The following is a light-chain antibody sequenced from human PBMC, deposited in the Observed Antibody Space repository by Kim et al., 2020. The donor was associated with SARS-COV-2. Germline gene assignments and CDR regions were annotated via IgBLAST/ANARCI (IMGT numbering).Light chain of an antibody. CDR1: QGINNY. CDR2: NAV. V-gene: IGKV1-16*01. CDR3: QLDLSYPFA. J-gene: IGKJ3*01. Sequence: DIQMTQSPSSLSASVGDRVTITCRASQGINNYLAWFQQKPGKAPKSLIYNAVKLHSGVPSRFSGSGSGTEFTLTISSLQPEDFATFYSQLDLSYPFAFGPGTKVDIK.